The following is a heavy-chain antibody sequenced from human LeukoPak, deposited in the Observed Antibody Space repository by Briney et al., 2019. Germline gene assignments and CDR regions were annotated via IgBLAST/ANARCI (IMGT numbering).Heavy chain of an antibody. J-gene: IGHJ5*02. CDR3: ARADSRGWFDL. Sequence: ASVKVSCKASGDSITSYFMHWVRQPPGQGLEWMGIINPSGGSTSYAQKFQGRVTMTRDTSTSTVYMELSSLRSEDTAVYYCARADSRGWFDLWGQGTLVTVSS. D-gene: IGHD3-10*01. V-gene: IGHV1-46*01. CDR1: GDSITSYF. CDR2: INPSGGST.